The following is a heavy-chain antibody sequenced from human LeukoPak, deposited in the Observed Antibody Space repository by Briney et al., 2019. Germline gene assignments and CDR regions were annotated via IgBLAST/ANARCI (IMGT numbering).Heavy chain of an antibody. CDR3: ARAEWELLFDY. CDR2: IYYSGSA. Sequence: SETLSLTXTVSGGSISSGDYYWSWIRQPPGKGLEWIGYIYYSGSAYYNPSLKSRVTISVDTSKNQFSLKLSSVTAADTAVYYCARAEWELLFDYWGPGTLVTVSS. CDR1: GGSISSGDYY. D-gene: IGHD1-26*01. V-gene: IGHV4-30-4*08. J-gene: IGHJ4*02.